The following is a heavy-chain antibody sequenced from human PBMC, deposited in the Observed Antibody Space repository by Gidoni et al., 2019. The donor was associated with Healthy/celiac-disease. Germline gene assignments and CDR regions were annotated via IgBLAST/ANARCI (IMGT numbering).Heavy chain of an antibody. D-gene: IGHD3-10*01. CDR3: ARSPLWSGERGGFDY. J-gene: IGHJ4*02. CDR1: GFTFSSSR. V-gene: IGHV3-21*01. CDR2: ISSSSSYI. Sequence: EVQLVESGGGLVKPGGSPRLSCAASGFTFSSSRMNWVRQAPGKGLEWVSSISSSSSYIYYADSVKGRFTISRDNAKNSLYLQMNSLRAEDTAVYYCARSPLWSGERGGFDYWGQGTLVTVSS.